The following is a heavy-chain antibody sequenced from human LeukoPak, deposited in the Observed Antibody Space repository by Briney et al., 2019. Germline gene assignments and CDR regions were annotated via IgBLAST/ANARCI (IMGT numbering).Heavy chain of an antibody. D-gene: IGHD2-2*01. CDR3: ARGKYNIVVVPAAIMSWFDP. J-gene: IGHJ5*02. Sequence: PSETLSLTCTVSGGSISSGGYYWSWLREHPGKGLVWIGYIYYSGSTYYNPSLKSRVTISVDTSKNQFSLKLSSVTAADTAVYYCARGKYNIVVVPAAIMSWFDPWGQGTLVTVSS. V-gene: IGHV4-31*03. CDR1: GGSISSGGYY. CDR2: IYYSGST.